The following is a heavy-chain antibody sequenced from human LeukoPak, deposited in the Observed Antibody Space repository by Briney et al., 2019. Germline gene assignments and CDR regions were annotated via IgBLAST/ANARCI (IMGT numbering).Heavy chain of an antibody. J-gene: IGHJ4*02. CDR1: GGSISSGGYY. Sequence: SETLSLTCTVSGGSISSGGYYWSWIRQHPGKGLEWIGYIYYSGSTYYNPSLKSRVTISVDTSKNQFSLKLSSVTAADTAVYYCASSNVTMVRGVIITMGLDYWGQGTLVTVSS. CDR3: ASSNVTMVRGVIITMGLDY. V-gene: IGHV4-31*03. D-gene: IGHD3-10*01. CDR2: IYYSGST.